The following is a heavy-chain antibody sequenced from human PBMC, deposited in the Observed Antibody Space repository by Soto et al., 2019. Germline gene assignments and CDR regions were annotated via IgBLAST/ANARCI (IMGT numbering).Heavy chain of an antibody. Sequence: PSETLSLTCTVSGGSISSYYWSWIRQPAGKGLEWIGRIYTSGSTNYNPSLKSRVTMSVDTSKNQFSLKLSSVTAADTAVYYCARELTVIVEGGGWFDPWGQGTLVTVSS. D-gene: IGHD3-22*01. V-gene: IGHV4-4*07. CDR2: IYTSGST. J-gene: IGHJ5*02. CDR1: GGSISSYY. CDR3: ARELTVIVEGGGWFDP.